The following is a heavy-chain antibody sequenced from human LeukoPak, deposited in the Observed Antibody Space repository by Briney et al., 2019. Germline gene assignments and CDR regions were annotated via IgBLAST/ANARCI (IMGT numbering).Heavy chain of an antibody. D-gene: IGHD2-2*01. Sequence: PGGSLRLSCAASGFTFSGYSMNWVRQAPGKGLEWVSYISKSSSTIYYADSVKGRFTISRDNAKNSLYLQMNSLRAEDTAVYYCARDGVHIVVVPAASHYYYYYMDVWGKGTTVTVSS. CDR3: ARDGVHIVVVPAASHYYYYYMDV. CDR2: ISKSSSTI. CDR1: GFTFSGYS. J-gene: IGHJ6*03. V-gene: IGHV3-48*01.